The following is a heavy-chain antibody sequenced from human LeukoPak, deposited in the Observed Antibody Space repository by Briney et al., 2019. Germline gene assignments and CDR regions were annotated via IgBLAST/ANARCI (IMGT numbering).Heavy chain of an antibody. CDR2: IYYSGST. V-gene: IGHV4-31*03. CDR3: ARSGPYCGGDCYAPDYWYFDL. CDR1: GGSISSGGYY. J-gene: IGHJ2*01. D-gene: IGHD2-21*02. Sequence: SETLSLTCTVSGGSISSGGYYWSWIRQHPGKGLEWIGYIYYSGSTCYNPSLKSRVTISVDTSKNQFSLKLSSVTAADTAVYYCARSGPYCGGDCYAPDYWYFDLWGRGTLVTVSS.